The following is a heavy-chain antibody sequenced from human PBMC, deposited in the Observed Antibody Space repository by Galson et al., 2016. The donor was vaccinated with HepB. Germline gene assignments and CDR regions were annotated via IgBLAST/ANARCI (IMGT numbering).Heavy chain of an antibody. J-gene: IGHJ4*02. CDR1: GLTFSSRA. CDR3: SNEIRPNDY. V-gene: IGHV3-23*01. Sequence: SLRLSCAVSGLTFSSRAFSWVRQAPGQGLEWVSSISISGDSTQYAESVQGRFTVSRDNAKNTLYLQINSLRVEDTAVYYCSNEIRPNDYWGQGTLVTVSS. CDR2: ISISGDST.